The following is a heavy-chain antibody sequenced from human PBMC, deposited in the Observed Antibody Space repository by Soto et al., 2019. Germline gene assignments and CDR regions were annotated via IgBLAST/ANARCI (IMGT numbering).Heavy chain of an antibody. V-gene: IGHV3-23*01. CDR1: GFTFSSCA. J-gene: IGHJ5*02. CDR2: ISGSGGST. Sequence: GESLKISCAASGFTFSSCAMSWVRQAPGKGLEWVSAISGSGGSTYYADSVKGRFTISRDNSKNTLYLQMNSLRAEDTAVYYCAKDPSWNDYSDNWFYPWGQGTLVTVSS. D-gene: IGHD1-1*01. CDR3: AKDPSWNDYSDNWFYP.